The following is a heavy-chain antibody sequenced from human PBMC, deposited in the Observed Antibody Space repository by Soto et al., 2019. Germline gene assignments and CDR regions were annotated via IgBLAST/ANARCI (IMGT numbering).Heavy chain of an antibody. Sequence: GGSLRLSCAASGFTFSSYSMNWVRQAPGKGLEWVSSISSSSSYIYYADSVEGRFTISRDNAKNSVYLQMNSLGAEDTAVYYCSRDSGSTWDYNWFDPWGQGTLVTVSS. CDR1: GFTFSSYS. D-gene: IGHD6-13*01. CDR2: ISSSSSYI. J-gene: IGHJ5*02. CDR3: SRDSGSTWDYNWFDP. V-gene: IGHV3-21*01.